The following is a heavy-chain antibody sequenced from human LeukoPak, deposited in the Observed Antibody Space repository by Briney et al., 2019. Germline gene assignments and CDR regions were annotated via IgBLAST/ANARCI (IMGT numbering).Heavy chain of an antibody. Sequence: SETLSLTCTVSGVSITTYYWTWIRQPPGKGLEWIGYAYYSAITNYNPSLRNRVTISLDTSKNQFSLKLTSVPAADTTLYYCARSDGIRGKYLLDYWGQGSLVTVSS. CDR3: ARSDGIRGKYLLDY. D-gene: IGHD2-2*01. CDR2: AYYSAIT. CDR1: GVSITTYY. V-gene: IGHV4-59*08. J-gene: IGHJ4*02.